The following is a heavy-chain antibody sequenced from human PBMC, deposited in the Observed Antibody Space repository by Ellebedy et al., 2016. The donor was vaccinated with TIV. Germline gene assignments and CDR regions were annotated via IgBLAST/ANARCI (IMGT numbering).Heavy chain of an antibody. CDR1: GYTFTGYY. J-gene: IGHJ4*02. Sequence: ASVKVSXXASGYTFTGYYIHWVRQAPGQGLEWMGWVNPNSGGTNYAQKFQGRVTMTSSSSITTAYMELSSLRSDDTAVYFCARATRYQLLPDFWGQGTLVTVSS. CDR3: ARATRYQLLPDF. D-gene: IGHD2/OR15-2a*01. CDR2: VNPNSGGT. V-gene: IGHV1-2*02.